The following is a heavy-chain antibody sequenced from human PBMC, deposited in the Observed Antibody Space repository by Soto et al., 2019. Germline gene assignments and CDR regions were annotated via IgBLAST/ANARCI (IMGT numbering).Heavy chain of an antibody. CDR2: LYYSGSP. Sequence: QVQLQESGAGLVKPSQTLSLTCTVSGGSISTCDSYWSWMRQSPGKGLEWIGYLYYSGSPYYNPSLASQVTISVVTSKNQFFLKLKSVTAADTAVYYCAREGAAYYYYYYVTDVWGQGTTVTVSS. D-gene: IGHD3-16*01. CDR3: AREGAAYYYYYYVTDV. CDR1: GGSISTCDSY. J-gene: IGHJ6*02. V-gene: IGHV4-30-4*01.